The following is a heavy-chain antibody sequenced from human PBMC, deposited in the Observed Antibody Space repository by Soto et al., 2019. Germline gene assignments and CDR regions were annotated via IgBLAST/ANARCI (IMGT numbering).Heavy chain of an antibody. V-gene: IGHV4-59*01. CDR2: IYYSGST. CDR1: GGSISSYY. J-gene: IGHJ4*01. D-gene: IGHD3-16*02. CDR3: ASLGKLSLYLDY. Sequence: SETLSLTCTVSGGSISSYYWSWIRQPPGKGLEWIGYIYYSGSTNYNPSLKSRVTISVDTSKSQFSLKLSSVTAADTAVYYCASLGKLSLYLDYWDPGTLGTVAS.